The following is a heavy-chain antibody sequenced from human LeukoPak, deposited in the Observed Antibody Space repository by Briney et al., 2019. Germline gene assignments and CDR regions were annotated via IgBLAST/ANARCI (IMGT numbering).Heavy chain of an antibody. CDR1: GGSISSSN. D-gene: IGHD6-13*01. CDR3: AKVAGGYSSSHPVDY. Sequence: TLSLTCAVSGGSISSSNWWSWVRQPPGKGLEWVAVISYDGSNKYYADSVKGRFTISRDKSKNTLYLQMNSLRAEDTAVYYCAKVAGGYSSSHPVDYWGQGTLVTVSS. CDR2: ISYDGSNK. V-gene: IGHV3-30*18. J-gene: IGHJ4*02.